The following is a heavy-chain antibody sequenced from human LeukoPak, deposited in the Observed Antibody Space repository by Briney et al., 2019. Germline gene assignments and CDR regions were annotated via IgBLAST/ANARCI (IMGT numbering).Heavy chain of an antibody. CDR3: ATDEYTYGSRTHPYFFDY. CDR1: GGSISSSTSY. Sequence: PSETLSLTCIVSGGSISSSTSYWGWIRQSPGKGLEWIGRIYYSGSTYYNPSLKSRVTISVDTSKNQFSLKLSSVTAADTALYYCATDEYTYGSRTHPYFFDYWGQGTLVTVSS. D-gene: IGHD5-18*01. J-gene: IGHJ4*02. V-gene: IGHV4-39*07. CDR2: IYYSGST.